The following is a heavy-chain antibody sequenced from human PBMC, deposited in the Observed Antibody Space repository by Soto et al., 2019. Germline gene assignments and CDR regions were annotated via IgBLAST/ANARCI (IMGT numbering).Heavy chain of an antibody. CDR1: GGTFSSYT. J-gene: IGHJ1*01. CDR3: ASPIAVAGAEYFQH. Sequence: QVQLVQSGAEVKKPGSSVKVSCKASGGTFSSYTISWVRQAPGQGLEWMGRIIPILGIANYAQKFQGRVTITADKSTSTAYMELSSLRSEDPAVYYCASPIAVAGAEYFQHWGQGTLVTVSS. D-gene: IGHD6-19*01. CDR2: IIPILGIA. V-gene: IGHV1-69*02.